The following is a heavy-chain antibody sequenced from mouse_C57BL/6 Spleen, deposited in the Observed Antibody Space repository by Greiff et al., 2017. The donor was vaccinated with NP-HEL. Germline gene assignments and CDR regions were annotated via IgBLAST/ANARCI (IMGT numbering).Heavy chain of an antibody. Sequence: QVQLQQSGAELVKPGASVKLSCKASGYTFTSYWMHWVKQRPGQGLEWIGMIHPNSGSTNYNEKFKSKATLTVDKSSSTAYMQLSSLTSEDSAVYYCARGVYDYPYYAMDYWGQGTSVTVSS. V-gene: IGHV1-64*01. CDR3: ARGVYDYPYYAMDY. D-gene: IGHD2-4*01. CDR2: IHPNSGST. CDR1: GYTFTSYW. J-gene: IGHJ4*01.